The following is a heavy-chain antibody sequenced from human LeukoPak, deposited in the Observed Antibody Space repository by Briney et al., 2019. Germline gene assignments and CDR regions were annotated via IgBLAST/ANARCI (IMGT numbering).Heavy chain of an antibody. Sequence: GGSLRLSCAASGFTSSNYGMHWARQAPGKGLEWVAAIWYDGSNKYYGDSVKGRFTISRDNSKNTLYLQMNSLRAEDTAAYYCARAGYGDPHFDFWGQGTLVTVSS. CDR2: IWYDGSNK. V-gene: IGHV3-33*01. J-gene: IGHJ4*02. CDR3: ARAGYGDPHFDF. CDR1: GFTSSNYG. D-gene: IGHD4-17*01.